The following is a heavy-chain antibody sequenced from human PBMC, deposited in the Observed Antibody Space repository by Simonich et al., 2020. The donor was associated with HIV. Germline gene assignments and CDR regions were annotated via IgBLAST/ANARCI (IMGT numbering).Heavy chain of an antibody. CDR2: INHNGIT. Sequence: QVQLQQWGAGLLKPAETLSLTCAVYGGSFSGYYWSWILQPPGKGLEWIGEINHNGITNYNPSLKSRIAMSRDTSKNQSSLKLSSVTAADTAVYYCARHVAGADIDYWGQGTLVTVSS. V-gene: IGHV4-34*01. D-gene: IGHD2-15*01. J-gene: IGHJ4*02. CDR1: GGSFSGYY. CDR3: ARHVAGADIDY.